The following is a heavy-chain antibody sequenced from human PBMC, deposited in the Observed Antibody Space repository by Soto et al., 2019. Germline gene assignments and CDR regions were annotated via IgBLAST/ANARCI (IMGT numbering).Heavy chain of an antibody. V-gene: IGHV3-48*03. J-gene: IGHJ4*02. Sequence: PGGSLRLSCAASGFTFSSYEMNWVRQAPGKGLEWVSYISSSGSTIYYADSVKGRFTISRDNAKNSLYLQMNSLRAEDTAVYYCARTKWEQRQSAIDYCGQGTLVTVSS. CDR3: ARTKWEQRQSAIDY. CDR2: ISSSGSTI. CDR1: GFTFSSYE. D-gene: IGHD1-26*01.